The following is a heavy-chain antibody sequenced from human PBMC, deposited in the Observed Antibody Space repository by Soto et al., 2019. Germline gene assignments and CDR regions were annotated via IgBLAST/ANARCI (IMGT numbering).Heavy chain of an antibody. Sequence: PGESLKISCAASGFTFSNYAVHWGRQAPGKGLEWVALINYDGSSEHYADSVKGRFAISRDDSKNTLYLQMNSLKTEDAGVYYCTTDDPINKYWGQGTLVTVSS. CDR1: GFTFSNYA. V-gene: IGHV3-30*02. CDR2: INYDGSSE. CDR3: TTDDPINKY. J-gene: IGHJ4*02.